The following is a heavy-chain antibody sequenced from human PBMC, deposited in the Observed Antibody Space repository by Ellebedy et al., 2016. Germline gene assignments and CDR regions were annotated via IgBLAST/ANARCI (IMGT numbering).Heavy chain of an antibody. V-gene: IGHV1-3*01. CDR2: INAGNANT. CDR1: GYTFTSYA. CDR3: ARRQEDEGAYYFDY. D-gene: IGHD3-16*01. Sequence: ASVKVSCKASGYTFTSYAMHWVRQAPGQRLEWMGRINAGNANTQYSQKFQGRVTITRDTSARTAYMELSSLRSEDTAVYYCARRQEDEGAYYFDYWGQGTLVTVSS. J-gene: IGHJ4*02.